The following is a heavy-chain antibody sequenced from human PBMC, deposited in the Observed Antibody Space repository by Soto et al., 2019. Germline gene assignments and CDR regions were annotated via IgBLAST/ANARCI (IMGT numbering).Heavy chain of an antibody. V-gene: IGHV3-30*18. CDR1: GFIFSAYG. CDR3: AKDTYYHDTTGYYVFDY. J-gene: IGHJ4*02. Sequence: QVQLVESGGGVVQPGRSLRFSCAASGFIFSAYGIHWVRQAPGKGLEWVAVISYDGNNEHYADSVKGRFTISRDNSKNTLFLQMSSLGAEDTAVYYCAKDTYYHDTTGYYVFDYWGQGTLVTVSS. D-gene: IGHD3-22*01. CDR2: ISYDGNNE.